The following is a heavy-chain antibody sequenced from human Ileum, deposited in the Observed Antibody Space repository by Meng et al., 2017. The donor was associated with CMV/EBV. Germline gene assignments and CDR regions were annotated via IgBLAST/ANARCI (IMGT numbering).Heavy chain of an antibody. CDR1: GGAFSNDDYY. D-gene: IGHD5-18*01. CDR2: ISYSGTT. Sequence: QVQLQESGPGLVKPSQTLSLTCTVSGGAFSNDDYYWGWIRQHPGKGLEWIGYISYSGTTFYNASLKTRVSISVDTSKNQFSRRLSSVTAADTAIYFCASHIYGSFDFWGQGTLVTVSS. J-gene: IGHJ4*02. V-gene: IGHV4-31*03. CDR3: ASHIYGSFDF.